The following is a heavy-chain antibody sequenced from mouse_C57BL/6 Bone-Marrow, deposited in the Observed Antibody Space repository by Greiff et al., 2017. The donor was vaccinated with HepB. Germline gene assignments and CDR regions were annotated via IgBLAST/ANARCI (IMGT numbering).Heavy chain of an antibody. CDR2: IDPNSGGT. CDR1: GYTFTSYW. V-gene: IGHV1-72*01. CDR3: ARDYYGSYWYFDV. J-gene: IGHJ1*03. Sequence: QVQLQQPGAELVKPGASVKLSCKASGYTFTSYWMHWVKQRPGRGLEWIGRIDPNSGGTKYNEKFKSKATLTVDKPSSTAYLQLSSLTYEDSAVYSFARDYYGSYWYFDVWGTATTVTVYS. D-gene: IGHD1-1*01.